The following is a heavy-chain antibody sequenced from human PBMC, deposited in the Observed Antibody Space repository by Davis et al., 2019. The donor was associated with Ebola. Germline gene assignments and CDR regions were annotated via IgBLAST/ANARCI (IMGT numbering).Heavy chain of an antibody. CDR3: ARHSPHYYGSIQAHFDY. CDR2: IYPGDSDT. Sequence: KVSCKGSGYTFTSYWIAWVRQVPGKGLEWMGSIYPGDSDTRYSPSFQGQVTISADKSISTAYLQWSSLKASDTAMYYCARHSPHYYGSIQAHFDYWGQGTLVTVSS. J-gene: IGHJ4*02. V-gene: IGHV5-51*01. D-gene: IGHD3-10*01. CDR1: GYTFTSYW.